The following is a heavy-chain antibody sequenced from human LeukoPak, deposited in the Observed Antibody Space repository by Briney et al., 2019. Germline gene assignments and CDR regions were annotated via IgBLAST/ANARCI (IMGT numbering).Heavy chain of an antibody. J-gene: IGHJ6*04. V-gene: IGHV5-10-1*01. D-gene: IGHD3-10*01. CDR3: ARLRGYYYGSGSYVDV. CDR1: GYSFTSYW. CDR2: IDPSDSYT. Sequence: GESLKISCKGSGYSFTSYWISWVRQMPGKGLEWMGRIDPSDSYTNYSLSFQGHVPISDDKSISTAYLHWSSLKASDTAMYYCARLRGYYYGSGSYVDVWGKGTTVTVSS.